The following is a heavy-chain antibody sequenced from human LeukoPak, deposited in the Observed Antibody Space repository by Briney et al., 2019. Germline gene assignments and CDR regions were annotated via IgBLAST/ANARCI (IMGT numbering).Heavy chain of an antibody. Sequence: GGSLRLSCAASEFSFSSYWMTWVRQAPGKGPEWVANIKRDGSEKHYLDSVEGRFTISRDNAESSLYLQMTSLRAEDTAVYYCARDYTYCSGGTCYDRFDYWGQGTLVTVSS. CDR2: IKRDGSEK. V-gene: IGHV3-7*01. CDR1: EFSFSSYW. D-gene: IGHD2-15*01. CDR3: ARDYTYCSGGTCYDRFDY. J-gene: IGHJ4*02.